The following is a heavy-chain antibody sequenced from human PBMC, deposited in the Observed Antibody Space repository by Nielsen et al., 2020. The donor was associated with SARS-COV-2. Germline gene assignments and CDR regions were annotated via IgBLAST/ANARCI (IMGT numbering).Heavy chain of an antibody. V-gene: IGHV3-48*01. Sequence: GGSLRLSCAASGFTFSSYSMNWVRQAPGKGLEWISYISSSSRTTHYADSVKGRFTISRDNAKNSLYLQMNSLRVEDTAVYSCARVGPPGGRYAFDTWGQGTMVTVSS. CDR1: GFTFSSYS. CDR2: ISSSSRTT. J-gene: IGHJ3*02. D-gene: IGHD3-16*01. CDR3: ARVGPPGGRYAFDT.